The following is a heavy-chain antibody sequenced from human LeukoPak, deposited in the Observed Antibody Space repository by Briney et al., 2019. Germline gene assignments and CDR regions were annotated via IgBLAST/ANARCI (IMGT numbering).Heavy chain of an antibody. J-gene: IGHJ6*03. Sequence: PGGSLRLSCAASGFTFSSYAMSWVRQAPGKGLEWVSGTSGSGGNSYYTDSVKGRFTISRDNSKNTLSLQMNSLGAEDTAVYYCARSGIKMVRGVIIKSPYHMDVWGKGTTVTVSS. D-gene: IGHD3-10*01. CDR2: TSGSGGNS. V-gene: IGHV3-23*01. CDR1: GFTFSSYA. CDR3: ARSGIKMVRGVIIKSPYHMDV.